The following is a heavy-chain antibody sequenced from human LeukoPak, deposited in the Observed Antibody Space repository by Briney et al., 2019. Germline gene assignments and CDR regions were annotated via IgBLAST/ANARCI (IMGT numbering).Heavy chain of an antibody. CDR3: AKGRMITFGGVIGQFDY. CDR2: ISGSGGST. J-gene: IGHJ4*02. V-gene: IGHV3-23*01. Sequence: GGSLRLSCAASGLTFSSYAMSWVRQAPGKGLEWVSAISGSGGSTYYADSVKGRFTISRDNSKNTLYLQMNSLRAEDTAVYYCAKGRMITFGGVIGQFDYWGQGTLVTVSS. CDR1: GLTFSSYA. D-gene: IGHD3-16*02.